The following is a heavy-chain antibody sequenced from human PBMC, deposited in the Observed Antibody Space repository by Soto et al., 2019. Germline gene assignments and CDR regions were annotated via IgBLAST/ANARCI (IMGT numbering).Heavy chain of an antibody. D-gene: IGHD2-15*01. CDR3: ARGPRDCSGGSCYSPGWFDP. V-gene: IGHV1-69*13. J-gene: IGHJ5*02. CDR1: GGTFSSYA. Sequence: ASVKVSCKASGGTFSSYAISWVRQAPGQGLEWMGGIIPIFGTANYAQKFQGRVTITADESTSTAYMELSSLRSEDTAVYYCARGPRDCSGGSCYSPGWFDPWGQGALVTVSS. CDR2: IIPIFGTA.